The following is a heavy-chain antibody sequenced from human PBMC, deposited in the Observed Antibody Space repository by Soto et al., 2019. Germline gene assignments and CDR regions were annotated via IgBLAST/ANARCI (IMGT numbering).Heavy chain of an antibody. J-gene: IGHJ6*02. CDR1: GDSVSSNSAA. CDR3: ARDLYSSSSYYPRRSLFGMDV. D-gene: IGHD6-13*01. Sequence: SQTLSLTCAISGDSVSSNSAAWNWIRQSPSRGLEWLGRTYYRPKWYNDYAVSVKSRITINPDTSKNQFSLQLNSVTPEDTAVYYCARDLYSSSSYYPRRSLFGMDVWGQGTTVTVSS. CDR2: TYYRPKWYN. V-gene: IGHV6-1*01.